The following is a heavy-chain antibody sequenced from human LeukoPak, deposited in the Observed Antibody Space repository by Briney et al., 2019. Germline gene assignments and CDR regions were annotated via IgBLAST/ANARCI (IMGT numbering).Heavy chain of an antibody. V-gene: IGHV3-33*01. D-gene: IGHD5-18*01. Sequence: PGGSLRLSCAASGFTFSSYGMHWVRQAPGKGLEWVAVIWYDGSNKYYADSVKGRFTISRDNSKNTLYLQMNSLRAEDTAVYYCAREPVRYNYGYQFDYWGQGTLVTVSS. J-gene: IGHJ4*02. CDR1: GFTFSSYG. CDR2: IWYDGSNK. CDR3: AREPVRYNYGYQFDY.